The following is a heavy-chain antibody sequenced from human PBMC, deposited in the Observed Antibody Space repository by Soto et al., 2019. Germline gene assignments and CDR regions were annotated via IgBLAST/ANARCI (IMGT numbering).Heavy chain of an antibody. CDR1: GFTFSSYA. D-gene: IGHD3-22*01. J-gene: IGHJ3*02. CDR2: ISGSGGST. CDR3: AKDGSRATMIRDAFDI. V-gene: IGHV3-23*01. Sequence: EVQLLESGGGLVQPGGSLRLSCAASGFTFSSYAMSWVRQAPGKGLEWVSAISGSGGSTYYADSVKGRFTISRDNSKNTLYLQMNTLRADDTAVYYCAKDGSRATMIRDAFDIWGQGTMVTVSS.